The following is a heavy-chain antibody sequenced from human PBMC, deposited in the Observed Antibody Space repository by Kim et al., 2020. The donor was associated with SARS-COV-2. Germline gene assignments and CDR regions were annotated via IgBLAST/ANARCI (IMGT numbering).Heavy chain of an antibody. J-gene: IGHJ4*02. D-gene: IGHD6-19*01. V-gene: IGHV3-53*04. Sequence: YACNVKGRFTSSRHNSKNTLYLQMNSLRAEDTAVYYCARVWSGWYYFDYWGQGTLVTVSS. CDR3: ARVWSGWYYFDY.